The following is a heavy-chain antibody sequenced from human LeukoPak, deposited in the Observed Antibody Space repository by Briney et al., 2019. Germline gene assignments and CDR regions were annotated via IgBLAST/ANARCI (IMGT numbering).Heavy chain of an antibody. CDR3: ARELRSSYYYYYMDV. CDR1: GYTFTGYY. V-gene: IGHV1-2*02. J-gene: IGHJ6*03. CDR2: INPNSGGT. Sequence: ASVKVSCKASGYTFTGYYMHWVRQAPGQGLEWMGWINPNSGGTNYAQKFQGRVTMTRDTSISTAYMELSGLRSDDTAVYYCARELRSSYYYYYMDVWGKGTTVTVSS.